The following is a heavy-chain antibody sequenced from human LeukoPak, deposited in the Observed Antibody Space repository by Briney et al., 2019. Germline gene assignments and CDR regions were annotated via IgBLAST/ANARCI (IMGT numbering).Heavy chain of an antibody. CDR2: INPNSGGT. CDR1: GYTFTGYY. J-gene: IGHJ5*02. D-gene: IGHD1-26*01. Sequence: ASVKVSCKASGYTFTGYYMHWVRQAPGQGLEWMGWINPNSGGTNYAQKFQGRVTMTRDTSISTAYMELGRLRSDDTAVYYCARERDSAVVGATDWFDPWGQGTLVTVSS. V-gene: IGHV1-2*02. CDR3: ARERDSAVVGATDWFDP.